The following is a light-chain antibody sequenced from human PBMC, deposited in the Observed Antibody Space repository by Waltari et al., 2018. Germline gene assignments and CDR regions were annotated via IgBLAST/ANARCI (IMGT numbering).Light chain of an antibody. CDR1: SNDVGDLG. J-gene: IGLJ1*01. CDR3: SSWDRRFPGYI. CDR2: RNN. V-gene: IGLV10-54*04. Sequence: QAGLTQPPSVSRGLSQTATLTCTGNSNDVGDLGAAWLQQRPGHPPKPLSYRNNHRPSGISERFSASRSGNTASLTITGLQPEDEADYYCSSWDRRFPGYIFGTGTKVTVL.